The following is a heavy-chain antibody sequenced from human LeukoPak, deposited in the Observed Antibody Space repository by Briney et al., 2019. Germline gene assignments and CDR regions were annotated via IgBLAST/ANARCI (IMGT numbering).Heavy chain of an antibody. CDR3: ARVGGYSYLGAFDI. CDR1: GYTFTTYG. D-gene: IGHD5-18*01. J-gene: IGHJ3*02. V-gene: IGHV1-18*01. CDR2: ISTYDDNI. Sequence: ASVKVSCKASGYTFTTYGLSWVRQAPGQGLEWLGWISTYDDNIKYAQKFQGRVTMTRDTFISTAYMELSRLRSDDTAVYYCARVGGYSYLGAFDIWGQGTMVTVSS.